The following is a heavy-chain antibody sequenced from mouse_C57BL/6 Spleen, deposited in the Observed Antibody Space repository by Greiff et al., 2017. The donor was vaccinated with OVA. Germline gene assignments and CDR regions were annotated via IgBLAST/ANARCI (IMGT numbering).Heavy chain of an antibody. D-gene: IGHD3-2*02. CDR1: GYTFTDYE. J-gene: IGHJ4*01. V-gene: IGHV1-15*01. CDR3: TKLQLRRAMGY. Sequence: QVQLQQSGAELVRPGASVTLSCKASGYTFTDYEMHWVKQTPVHGLEWIGAIDPETGGTAYNQKFKGKAILTADKSSSTAYMELRSLTSEDSAVYYCTKLQLRRAMGYWGQGTSVTVSS. CDR2: IDPETGGT.